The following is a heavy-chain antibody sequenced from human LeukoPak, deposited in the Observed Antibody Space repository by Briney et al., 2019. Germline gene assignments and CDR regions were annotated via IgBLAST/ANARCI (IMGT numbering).Heavy chain of an antibody. CDR1: GFTFNRFW. Sequence: GGTLRLSSAASGFTFNRFWMHWVRQAPGKGLVWVSRIISDGSSTNYADSVTGRFTISRDNAKNTLYLQMNSLRAEDTALYYCAREDVDITVATSGAFDIWGQGTMVTVSS. CDR3: AREDVDITVATSGAFDI. D-gene: IGHD6-19*01. CDR2: IISDGSST. V-gene: IGHV3-74*01. J-gene: IGHJ3*02.